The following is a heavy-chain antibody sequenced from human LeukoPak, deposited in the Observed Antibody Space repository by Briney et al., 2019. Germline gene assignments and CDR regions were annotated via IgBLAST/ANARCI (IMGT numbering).Heavy chain of an antibody. Sequence: ASVKVSCKASGYTFTSYDISWVRQAPGQGLEWMGWISAYNGNTNYAQKLQGRVTMTTDTSTSTAYMELRSLRSDDTAVYYCARDGQYSSSWYRPGFDYWGQGTLVTVSS. CDR2: ISAYNGNT. V-gene: IGHV1-18*01. CDR3: ARDGQYSSSWYRPGFDY. CDR1: GYTFTSYD. D-gene: IGHD6-13*01. J-gene: IGHJ4*02.